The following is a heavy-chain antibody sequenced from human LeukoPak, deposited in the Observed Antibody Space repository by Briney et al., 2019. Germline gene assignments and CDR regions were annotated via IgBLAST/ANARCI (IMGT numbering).Heavy chain of an antibody. D-gene: IGHD2-15*01. CDR2: ISYIDIST. CDR3: ARGGDTYCGSGNCYLGY. Sequence: GGALILSCAASGXSFSNYEMHWVRQAPGKGLEWLSFISYIDISTHYADSVKGRFTISRDNAKSSVYLQMNSLTAEDTAVYYCARGGDTYCGSGNCYLGYWGQGTLVTVSS. V-gene: IGHV3-48*03. J-gene: IGHJ4*02. CDR1: GXSFSNYE.